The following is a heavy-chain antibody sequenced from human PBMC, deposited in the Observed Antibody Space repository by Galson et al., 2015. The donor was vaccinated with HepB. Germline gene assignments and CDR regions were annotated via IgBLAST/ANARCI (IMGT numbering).Heavy chain of an antibody. CDR3: ARVSSSWYGSYYYYYYYMDV. CDR2: IKQDGSEK. Sequence: SLRLACAAYGFTVSNYWRNWVRQAPGKGLEWVPNIKQDGSEKYYVGSVRGRFTIPRDNAKHSLNLQMNSLRAEETAVYYCARVSSSWYGSYYYYYYYMDVWGKGTPITVSS. J-gene: IGHJ6*03. D-gene: IGHD6-13*01. CDR1: GFTVSNYW. V-gene: IGHV3-7*01.